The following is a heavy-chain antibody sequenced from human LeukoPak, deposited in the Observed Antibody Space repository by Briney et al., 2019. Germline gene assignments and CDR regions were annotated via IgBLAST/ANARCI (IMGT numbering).Heavy chain of an antibody. CDR3: TREVSGSLYFDY. D-gene: IGHD1-26*01. V-gene: IGHV3-30-3*01. CDR1: GFTFSSYA. CDR2: ISYDGSNK. Sequence: GGSLRLSCAASGFTFSSYAMHWVRQAPGKGLEWVAVISYDGSNKYYADSVKGRFTISRDNSKNTLYLQMNSLRAEDTAVYYCTREVSGSLYFDYWGQGTLVTVSS. J-gene: IGHJ4*02.